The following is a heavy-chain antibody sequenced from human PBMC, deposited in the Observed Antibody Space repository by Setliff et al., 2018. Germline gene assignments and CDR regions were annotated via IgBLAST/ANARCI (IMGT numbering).Heavy chain of an antibody. D-gene: IGHD5-18*01. CDR3: VRDRTAYSYGLDV. CDR1: GGSFSNYY. J-gene: IGHJ6*02. Sequence: SETLSLTCTVYGGSFSNYYWSWIRQPPGKGLEWIGEINHSGSTNYNPSLTSRVTMSVDTSKNQFALNLRSVTAADAAVYYCVRDRTAYSYGLDVWGQGTTVTVS. V-gene: IGHV4-34*01. CDR2: INHSGST.